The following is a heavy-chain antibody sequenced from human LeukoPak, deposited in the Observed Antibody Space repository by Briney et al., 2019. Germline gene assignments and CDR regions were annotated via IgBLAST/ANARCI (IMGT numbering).Heavy chain of an antibody. J-gene: IGHJ3*02. CDR1: GYSISSGYY. V-gene: IGHV4-38-2*02. CDR2: IYHSGST. D-gene: IGHD3-22*01. Sequence: SETLSLTCTVSGYSISSGYYWDWIRQPPGKGLEWIGSIYHSGSTFYNPSLKNRVTISVDTSKNQFSLKLSSVTAADTAVYYCARCDDSSGYSIMDAFDIWGQGTMVTVSS. CDR3: ARCDDSSGYSIMDAFDI.